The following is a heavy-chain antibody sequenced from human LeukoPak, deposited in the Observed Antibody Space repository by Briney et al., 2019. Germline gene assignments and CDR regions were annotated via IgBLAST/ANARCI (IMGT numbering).Heavy chain of an antibody. CDR3: ARDNCGDTCYPGEY. CDR2: TNAGNGDT. CDR1: GYTFLKYF. J-gene: IGHJ4*02. D-gene: IGHD2-2*01. Sequence: ASVKVSRMPSGYTFLKYFVHWVRPAPGGRAEWVGWTNAGNGDTKYKRILQDRVTITRNTSANTAYIELSSLTSEDTALYYGARDNCGDTCYPGEYWGQGTLVTVSS. V-gene: IGHV1-3*01.